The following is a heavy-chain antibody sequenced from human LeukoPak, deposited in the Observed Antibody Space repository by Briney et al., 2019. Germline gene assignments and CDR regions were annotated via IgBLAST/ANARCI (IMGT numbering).Heavy chain of an antibody. CDR1: GVSISSHY. Sequence: SETLSLTCTVSGVSISSHYWSWIRQSPGKGLEWIGNIYYTGSTNYNPSLQSRVAISIDTSKNQFSLTLNSVTAADAAVYYCASAGNPHYFDFWGQGPLVTVSS. CDR2: IYYTGST. V-gene: IGHV4-59*11. CDR3: ASAGNPHYFDF. J-gene: IGHJ4*02.